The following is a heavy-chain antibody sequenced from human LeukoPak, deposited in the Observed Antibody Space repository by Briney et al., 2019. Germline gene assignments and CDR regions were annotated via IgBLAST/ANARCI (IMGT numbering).Heavy chain of an antibody. D-gene: IGHD3-9*01. CDR1: GGSISSKSYY. J-gene: IGHJ5*02. V-gene: IGHV4-61*02. Sequence: SETLSLTCTVSGGSISSKSYYWSWIRQPAGKGLEWIGRIYTSGSTDYNPSLKSRVTISVDTSKNQLSLKLSSVTAADTAVYYCARAFGYYDIPNWFDPWGQGTLVTVSS. CDR2: IYTSGST. CDR3: ARAFGYYDIPNWFDP.